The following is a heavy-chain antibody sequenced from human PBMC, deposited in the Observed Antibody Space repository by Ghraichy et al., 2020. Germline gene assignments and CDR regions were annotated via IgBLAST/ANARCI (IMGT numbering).Heavy chain of an antibody. V-gene: IGHV1-69*13. Sequence: SVKVSCKASGGTFSSYAISWVRQAPGQGLEWMGGIIPIFGTANYAQKFQGRVTITADESTSTAYMELSSLRSEDAAVYYCASSSDRWQQLVYYYYGMDVWGQGTTVTVSS. J-gene: IGHJ6*02. CDR1: GGTFSSYA. CDR3: ASSSDRWQQLVYYYYGMDV. D-gene: IGHD6-13*01. CDR2: IIPIFGTA.